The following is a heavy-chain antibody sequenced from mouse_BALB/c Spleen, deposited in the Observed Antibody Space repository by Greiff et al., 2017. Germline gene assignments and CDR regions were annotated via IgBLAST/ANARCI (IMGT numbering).Heavy chain of an antibody. CDR1: GYAFSSYW. J-gene: IGHJ1*01. V-gene: IGHV1-80*01. D-gene: IGHD2-1*01. CDR3: ARNGGNSWYFDV. Sequence: VQLQQSGAELVRPGSSVKISCKASGYAFSSYWMNWVKQRPGQGLEWIGQIYPGDGDTNYNGKFKGKATLTADKSSSTAYMQLSSLTSEDSAVYFCARNGGNSWYFDVWGAGTTVTVSS. CDR2: IYPGDGDT.